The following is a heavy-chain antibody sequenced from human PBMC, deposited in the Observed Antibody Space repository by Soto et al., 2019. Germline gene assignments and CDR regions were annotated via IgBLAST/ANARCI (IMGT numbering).Heavy chain of an antibody. CDR3: ARGVLTGYYNYPDYYYYYGMDV. V-gene: IGHV1-8*01. Sequence: ASVKVSCKASGYTFTSYDINWVRQATGQGLEWMGWMNPNSGNTGYAQKFQGRVTMTRNTSISTAYMELSSLRSEDTAVYYCARGVLTGYYNYPDYYYYYGMDVWGQGTTVTVSS. CDR2: MNPNSGNT. J-gene: IGHJ6*02. CDR1: GYTFTSYD. D-gene: IGHD3-9*01.